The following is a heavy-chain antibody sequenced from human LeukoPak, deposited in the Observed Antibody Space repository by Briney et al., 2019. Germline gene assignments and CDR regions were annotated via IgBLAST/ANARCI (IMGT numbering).Heavy chain of an antibody. CDR3: AKDIAPMIVVVMTYGMDV. Sequence: PGGSLRLSCAASGFTFSSYGMHWVRQAPGKGLEWVAVIWYDGSNKYYADSVKGRFTISRDNSKNTLYLQMNSLRAEDTAAYYCAKDIAPMIVVVMTYGMDVWGQGTTVTVSS. V-gene: IGHV3-30*02. CDR2: IWYDGSNK. J-gene: IGHJ6*02. CDR1: GFTFSSYG. D-gene: IGHD3-22*01.